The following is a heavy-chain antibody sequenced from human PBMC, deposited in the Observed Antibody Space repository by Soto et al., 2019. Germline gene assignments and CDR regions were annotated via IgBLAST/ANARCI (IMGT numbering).Heavy chain of an antibody. D-gene: IGHD2-2*02. CDR3: ARDRDIVVVPAAISNYYYGMDV. V-gene: IGHV1-18*04. CDR1: GYTFTSYG. CDR2: ISAYNGNT. Sequence: QVQLVQSGAEVKKPGASVKVSCKASGYTFTSYGISWVRQAPGQGLEWMGWISAYNGNTNYAQKLQGRVTMTTDTSTSTAYMELMSLRSDDTAVYYCARDRDIVVVPAAISNYYYGMDVWGQGTTVTVSS. J-gene: IGHJ6*02.